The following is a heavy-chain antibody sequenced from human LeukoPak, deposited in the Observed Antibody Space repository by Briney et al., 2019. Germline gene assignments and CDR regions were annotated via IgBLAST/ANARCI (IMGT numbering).Heavy chain of an antibody. CDR2: IKQDGSEK. CDR1: GFTFSSYW. Sequence: GGSLRLSCGASGFTFSSYWMSWVRQAPGKGLEWVANIKQDGSEKYYVDSVKGRFTISRDNAKSSLYLQMNSLRVEDTAVYYCARSYGYSYGYSHFDYWGQGTLVTVSS. D-gene: IGHD5-18*01. V-gene: IGHV3-7*01. CDR3: ARSYGYSYGYSHFDY. J-gene: IGHJ4*02.